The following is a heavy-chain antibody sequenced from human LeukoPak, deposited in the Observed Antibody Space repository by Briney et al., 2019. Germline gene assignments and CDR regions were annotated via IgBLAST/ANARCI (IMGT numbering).Heavy chain of an antibody. CDR3: ARFRPTAMARWYYYGVDV. CDR1: GGSFSGYY. V-gene: IGHV4-34*01. D-gene: IGHD5-18*01. J-gene: IGHJ6*02. Sequence: PSETLSLTCAVYGGSFSGYYWSWIRQPPGKGLEWIGEINHSGSTNYNPSLKSRVTISVDTSKNQFSLKLSPVTAADTAVYYCARFRPTAMARWYYYGVDVWGQGTTVTVSS. CDR2: INHSGST.